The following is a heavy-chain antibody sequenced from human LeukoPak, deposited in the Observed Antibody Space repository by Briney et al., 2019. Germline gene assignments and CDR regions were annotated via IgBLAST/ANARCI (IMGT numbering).Heavy chain of an antibody. Sequence: GGSLRLSCAASEFTFSSYTINWVRHAPGKGREWVSSISSTSTYISYADSVKGRFTISRDNAKNSLYLQMNSLRAEDTAVYYCARGGGNFDYWGQRTLVTVSS. CDR1: EFTFSSYT. V-gene: IGHV3-21*01. CDR3: ARGGGNFDY. CDR2: ISSTSTYI. J-gene: IGHJ4*02. D-gene: IGHD2-15*01.